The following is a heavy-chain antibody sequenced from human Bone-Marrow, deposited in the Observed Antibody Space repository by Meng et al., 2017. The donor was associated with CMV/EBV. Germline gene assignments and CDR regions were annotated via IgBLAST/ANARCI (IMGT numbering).Heavy chain of an antibody. V-gene: IGHV3-53*01. J-gene: IGHJ5*02. Sequence: GESLKISCAASGFTVSNNYMIWVRQAPGRGLEWVSVIHSGGKTEYSDSLQGRFTISRDNSKNTLYLQMNNLRAEDTAVYYCARDDILWWPGGWFDPWGQGTLVTVSS. CDR2: IHSGGKT. CDR1: GFTVSNNY. CDR3: ARDDILWWPGGWFDP. D-gene: IGHD2-21*01.